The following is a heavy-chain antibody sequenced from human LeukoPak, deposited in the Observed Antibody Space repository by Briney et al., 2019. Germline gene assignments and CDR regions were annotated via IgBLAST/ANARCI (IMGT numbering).Heavy chain of an antibody. J-gene: IGHJ4*02. V-gene: IGHV3-7*01. D-gene: IGHD6-19*01. CDR1: GFTFSSYW. CDR3: ARDFQYSSGCYREHAISFDY. CDR2: IKQDGSEK. Sequence: GGSLRLSCAASGFTFSSYWMSWVRQAPGKGLGWVANIKQDGSEKYYVDSVKGRFTISRDNAKNSLYLQMNSLRAEDTAVYYCARDFQYSSGCYREHAISFDYWGQGTLVTVSS.